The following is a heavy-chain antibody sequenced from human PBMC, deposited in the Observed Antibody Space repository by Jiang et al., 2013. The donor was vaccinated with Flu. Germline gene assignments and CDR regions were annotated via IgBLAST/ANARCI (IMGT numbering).Heavy chain of an antibody. CDR2: IYWDDDK. D-gene: IGHD6-13*01. Sequence: KPTQTLTLTCTFSGFSLSTSGVGVGWIRQPPGKALEWLALIYWDDDKRYSPSLKSRLTITKDTSKNQVVLTMTNMDPVDTATYYCAHPREGSSWYGGLYNWFDPWGQGTLVTVSS. J-gene: IGHJ5*02. CDR1: GFSLSTSGVG. V-gene: IGHV2-5*02. CDR3: AHPREGSSWYGGLYNWFDP.